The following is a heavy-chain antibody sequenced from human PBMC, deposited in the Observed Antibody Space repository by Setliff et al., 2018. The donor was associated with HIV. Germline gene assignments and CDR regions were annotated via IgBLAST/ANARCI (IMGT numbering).Heavy chain of an antibody. CDR3: ARDFGGYCSSMSCPGLFDP. CDR2: IIPISGTA. V-gene: IGHV1-69*05. Sequence: SVKFSCKASGGTFSNYGMSWVRQAPGQGLEWMGGIIPISGTANYAQKFQGRVTITTDESTSTAYMELSGLRSEDTAVYYCARDFGGYCSSMSCPGLFDPWGQGTLVTVSS. D-gene: IGHD2-2*01. J-gene: IGHJ5*02. CDR1: GGTFSNYG.